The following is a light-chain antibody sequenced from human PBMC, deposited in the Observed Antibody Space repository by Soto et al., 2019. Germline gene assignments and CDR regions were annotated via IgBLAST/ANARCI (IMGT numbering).Light chain of an antibody. V-gene: IGLV2-14*01. CDR3: SSYTGSSTYV. J-gene: IGLJ1*01. Sequence: QSVLTQPASVSGSPGQSITISCTGTSSDVGDYNYVSWYQQHPGKAPKLMIYEVSNRPSGVSNRFSGSKSGNTASLTISGLQAEDGADYYCSSYTGSSTYVFGTGTKVTVL. CDR2: EVS. CDR1: SSDVGDYNY.